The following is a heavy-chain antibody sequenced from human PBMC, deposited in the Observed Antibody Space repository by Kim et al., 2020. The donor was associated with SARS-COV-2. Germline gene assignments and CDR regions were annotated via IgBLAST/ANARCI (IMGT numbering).Heavy chain of an antibody. V-gene: IGHV1-46*01. CDR3: ARGRGYSGYADY. D-gene: IGHD5-12*01. J-gene: IGHJ4*02. Sequence: SYAQKCQGRVTMTRDTSTSTVYMELSSLRSEDTAVYYCARGRGYSGYADYWGQGTLVTVSS.